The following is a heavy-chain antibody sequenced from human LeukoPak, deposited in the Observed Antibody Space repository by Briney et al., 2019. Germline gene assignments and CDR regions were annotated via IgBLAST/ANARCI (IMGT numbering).Heavy chain of an antibody. CDR1: GGSITNGYY. V-gene: IGHV4-39*07. CDR2: IYYSGST. Sequence: PSETLSLTCTVSGGSITNGYYWGWIRQPPGKGLEWIGIIYYSGSTYYSPSLKSRVTISVDTSKNQFSLNLSSVTAADTAVYFCARLSWPGRGSRFDPWGQGTLVTVSS. D-gene: IGHD3-10*01. J-gene: IGHJ5*02. CDR3: ARLSWPGRGSRFDP.